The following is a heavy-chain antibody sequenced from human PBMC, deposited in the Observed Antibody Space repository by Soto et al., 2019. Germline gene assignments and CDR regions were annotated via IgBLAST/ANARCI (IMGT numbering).Heavy chain of an antibody. D-gene: IGHD6-6*01. CDR1: GYSFITYG. Sequence: ASVKVSCKASGYSFITYGISWVRQAPGQGLEWMGWISTYNGNTNYAQKLQGRVTTTTDTSTTTGYMELRSLRSDDTAVYYCARDRPTSSIRARDYYYAMDVWGQGTTVTVSS. CDR2: ISTYNGNT. J-gene: IGHJ6*02. CDR3: ARDRPTSSIRARDYYYAMDV. V-gene: IGHV1-18*01.